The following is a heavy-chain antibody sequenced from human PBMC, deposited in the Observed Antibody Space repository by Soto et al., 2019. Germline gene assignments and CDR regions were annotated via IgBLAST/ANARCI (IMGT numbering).Heavy chain of an antibody. V-gene: IGHV1-18*04. CDR2: ISAYSGNT. Sequence: ASVKVPGKASGYTFTSYGISWVRQAPGQGLEWMGRISAYSGNTNYVQKFQGRVTMTTDTSTTTAYMELRSLRSDDTAVYYCARQVDTAMGVNCYGMDVWGQGTTVTVSS. J-gene: IGHJ6*02. CDR1: GYTFTSYG. CDR3: ARQVDTAMGVNCYGMDV. D-gene: IGHD5-18*01.